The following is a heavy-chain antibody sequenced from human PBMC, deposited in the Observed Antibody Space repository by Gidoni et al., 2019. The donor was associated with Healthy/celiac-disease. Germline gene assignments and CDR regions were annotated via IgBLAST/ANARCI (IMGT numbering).Heavy chain of an antibody. CDR2: ISGSGGST. CDR3: AKTDRLYYYDSSGYSAFDY. J-gene: IGHJ4*02. D-gene: IGHD3-22*01. CDR1: GFPCRSVA. V-gene: IGHV3-23*01. Sequence: EVQLLESGGGLVQPGGSLRLPCSAPGFPCRSVALSWVRQAPGTGLVWVSAISGSGGSTYYADSVKGRFTISRDNSKNTLYLQMNSLRAEDTAVYYCAKTDRLYYYDSSGYSAFDYWGQGTLVTVSS.